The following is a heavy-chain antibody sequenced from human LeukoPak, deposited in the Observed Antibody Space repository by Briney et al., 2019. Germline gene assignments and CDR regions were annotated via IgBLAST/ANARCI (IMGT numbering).Heavy chain of an antibody. V-gene: IGHV3-23*01. D-gene: IGHD6-19*01. CDR3: AKRRSSGWSRWFDP. CDR2: ISGSGGST. Sequence: PGGSLRLSCAASGFTFSSYGMSWVRQAPGKGLEWVSAISGSGGSTYYADSVKGRFTISRDSSKNTLYLHMNSLRAEDTAVYFCAKRRSSGWSRWFDPWGQGTLVTVSS. CDR1: GFTFSSYG. J-gene: IGHJ5*02.